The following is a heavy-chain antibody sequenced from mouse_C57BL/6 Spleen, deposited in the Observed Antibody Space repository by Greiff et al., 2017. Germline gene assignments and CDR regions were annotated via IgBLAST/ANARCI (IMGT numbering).Heavy chain of an antibody. J-gene: IGHJ2*01. D-gene: IGHD4-1*01. CDR1: GYTFTSYG. CDR3: ARGELGPYYFDY. Sequence: QVHVKQSGAELARPGASVKLSCKASGYTFTSYGISWVKQRTGQGLEWIGEIYPRSGNTYYNEKFKGKATLTADKSSSTAYMELRSLTSEDSAVYFCARGELGPYYFDYWGQGTTLTVSS. V-gene: IGHV1-81*01. CDR2: IYPRSGNT.